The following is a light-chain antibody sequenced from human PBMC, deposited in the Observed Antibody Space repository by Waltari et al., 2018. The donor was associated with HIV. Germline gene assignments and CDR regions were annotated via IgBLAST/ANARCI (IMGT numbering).Light chain of an antibody. Sequence: EIVLTQSPGTLSLSPAERATLSCRASQSVSSSYLAWYQQKPGQAPRLLIYGASSWATGIPDRFSGSGSGTDFTLTISRLEPEDFAVYYCQQYGSSPRITFGQGTRLEIK. CDR3: QQYGSSPRIT. CDR2: GAS. V-gene: IGKV3-20*01. CDR1: QSVSSSY. J-gene: IGKJ5*01.